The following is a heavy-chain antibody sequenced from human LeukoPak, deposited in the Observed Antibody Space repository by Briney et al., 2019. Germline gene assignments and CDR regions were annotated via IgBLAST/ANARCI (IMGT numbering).Heavy chain of an antibody. CDR2: IIPIFGTA. CDR3: ARTGGTNYYYYYMDV. D-gene: IGHD4-23*01. J-gene: IGHJ6*03. CDR1: GGTFSSYA. V-gene: IGHV1-69*06. Sequence: SVKVSCKASGGTFSSYAISWVRQAPGQGLEWMGGIIPIFGTANYAQKFQGRVTITADKSTSTAYMELSSLRSEDTAVYYCARTGGTNYYYYYMDVWGKGTTVTVSS.